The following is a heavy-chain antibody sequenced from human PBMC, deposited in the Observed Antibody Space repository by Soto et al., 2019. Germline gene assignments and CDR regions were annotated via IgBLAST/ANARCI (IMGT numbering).Heavy chain of an antibody. J-gene: IGHJ4*02. Sequence: VQLVESGGGLVEPGGSLGLSCGASGFTFSNAWMGWVRQAPGKGLEWVGRIKSKTDRGTTDYAAPVKGRFTISRDDSKNTLYLQMNSLKIEDTAVYYCATDDYAYWGQGALVTVSS. CDR3: ATDDYAY. CDR2: IKSKTDRGTT. CDR1: GFTFSNAW. D-gene: IGHD4-17*01. V-gene: IGHV3-15*01.